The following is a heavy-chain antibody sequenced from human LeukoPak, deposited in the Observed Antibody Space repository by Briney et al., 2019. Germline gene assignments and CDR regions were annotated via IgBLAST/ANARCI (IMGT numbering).Heavy chain of an antibody. CDR3: AKALTGTKAFDI. CDR1: GFTFSSYV. Sequence: GGSLRLSCAASGFTFSSYVMNWVRQAPGKGLEWVSHISSSGGSTYYAGSVKGRFTISRDNSKNTLYLQMNSLRAEDTAVYYCAKALTGTKAFDIWGQGTMVTVSS. D-gene: IGHD1-20*01. CDR2: ISSSGGST. J-gene: IGHJ3*02. V-gene: IGHV3-23*01.